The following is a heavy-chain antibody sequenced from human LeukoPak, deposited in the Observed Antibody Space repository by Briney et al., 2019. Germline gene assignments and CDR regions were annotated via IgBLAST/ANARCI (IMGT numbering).Heavy chain of an antibody. D-gene: IGHD6-6*01. CDR3: ARSDSSSSPRGWFDP. CDR2: IRYSGSA. J-gene: IGHJ5*02. V-gene: IGHV4-59*08. CDR1: GGSISTYY. Sequence: PSETLSLTCTVSGGSISTYYWSWIRQPPGKGLEWIGYIRYSGSANYNPSLRSRVTISIDTSKNQFSLKLSSVTAADTAVYYCARSDSSSSPRGWFDPWGQGTLVTVSS.